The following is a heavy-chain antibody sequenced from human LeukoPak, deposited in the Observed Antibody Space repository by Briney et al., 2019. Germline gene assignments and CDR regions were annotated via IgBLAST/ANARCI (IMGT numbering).Heavy chain of an antibody. CDR1: GGSLTHYY. Sequence: SETLSLTCTVSGGSLTHYYWTWIRQPAGKELEWIGRIHSSGITNYNPSFKSRVTMLVDTSKNQFSLKLSSVTAADTAVYYCARDSPHGYSHCYKHYCYFMDVWGKGTTVTVSS. CDR3: ARDSPHGYSHCYKHYCYFMDV. CDR2: IHSSGIT. V-gene: IGHV4-4*07. D-gene: IGHD5-18*01. J-gene: IGHJ6*03.